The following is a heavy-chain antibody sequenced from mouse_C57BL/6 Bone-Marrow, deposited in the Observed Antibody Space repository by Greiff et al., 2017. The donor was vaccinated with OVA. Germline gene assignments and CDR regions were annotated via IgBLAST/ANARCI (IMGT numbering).Heavy chain of an antibody. V-gene: IGHV1-69*01. D-gene: IGHD3-1*01. CDR3: ARGLPNAMDY. Sequence: VQLQQPGAELVMPGASVKLSCKASGYTFTSYWMHWVKQRPGQGLEWIGEIDPSDSYTNYNQKFKGKSTLTVDKASSTAYMQLSSLTSEDSAVYYCARGLPNAMDYWGRGTSVTVSS. CDR1: GYTFTSYW. J-gene: IGHJ4*01. CDR2: IDPSDSYT.